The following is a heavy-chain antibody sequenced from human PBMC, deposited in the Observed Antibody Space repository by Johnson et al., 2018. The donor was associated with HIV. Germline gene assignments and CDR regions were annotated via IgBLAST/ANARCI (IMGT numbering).Heavy chain of an antibody. CDR2: IWYDGSNK. CDR1: GFTFSSYA. J-gene: IGHJ3*02. Sequence: QVQLVESGGGVVQPGRSLRLSCAASGFTFSSYAMHWVRQAPGKGLEWVAVIWYDGSNKYYADYVKGRFTISRDNSKNTLYLQMNSLRAEDTAVYYCAKDLQDYYDSSGHDAFDIWGQGTMVTVSS. D-gene: IGHD3-22*01. V-gene: IGHV3-30*04. CDR3: AKDLQDYYDSSGHDAFDI.